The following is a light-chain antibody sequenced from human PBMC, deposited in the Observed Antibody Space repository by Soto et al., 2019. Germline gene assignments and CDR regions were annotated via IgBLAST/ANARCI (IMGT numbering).Light chain of an antibody. CDR2: GAS. CDR1: QRVSSN. CDR3: QQYNNWPYT. Sequence: EIVMTQSPATLSVSPGERATLSCRASQRVSSNLAWYQQKPGQAPRLLIYGASTRATGIPARFSGSGSGTEFTLTIRSLQSEDFAVYYCQQYNNWPYTFGQGTKLEIK. J-gene: IGKJ2*01. V-gene: IGKV3-15*01.